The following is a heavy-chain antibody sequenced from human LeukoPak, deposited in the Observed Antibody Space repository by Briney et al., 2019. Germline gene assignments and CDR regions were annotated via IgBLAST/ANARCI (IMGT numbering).Heavy chain of an antibody. D-gene: IGHD3-16*01. V-gene: IGHV3-66*02. CDR3: AREGGGGDFDY. Sequence: GGSLRLSCAASGFSVSSNHMSWVRQAPGKGLEWVSVIYSGSRTYYTDSVEGRFTISRDSSKNTLYLQMNSLRPEDTAVYYCAREGGGGDFDYWGQGTLVTVSS. CDR2: IYSGSRT. J-gene: IGHJ4*02. CDR1: GFSVSSNH.